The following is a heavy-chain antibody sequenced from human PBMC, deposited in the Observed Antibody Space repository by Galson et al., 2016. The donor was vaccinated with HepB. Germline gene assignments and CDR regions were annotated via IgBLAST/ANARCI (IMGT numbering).Heavy chain of an antibody. CDR3: TRGRVQLYLPVAHIYGMDV. CDR1: GGTFINYA. CDR2: IIPIFDTT. J-gene: IGHJ6*02. V-gene: IGHV1-69*13. Sequence: SVKVSCKASGGTFINYAINWVRQAPGQGLEWMGGIIPIFDTTNYAQKFQGRVTITVDDSTSTAYMELSSLRSGDTAIYYCTRGRVQLYLPVAHIYGMDVWGQGTTVTVSS. D-gene: IGHD1-1*01.